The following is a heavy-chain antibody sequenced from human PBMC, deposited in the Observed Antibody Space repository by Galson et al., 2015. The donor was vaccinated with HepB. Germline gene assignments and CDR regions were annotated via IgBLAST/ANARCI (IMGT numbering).Heavy chain of an antibody. CDR2: TYYRSKWYN. V-gene: IGHV6-1*01. CDR1: GDSVSSNSAA. J-gene: IGHJ3*02. Sequence: CAISGDSVSSNSAAWNWIRQSPSRGLEWLGRTYYRSKWYNGYAVSVKSRKSINPDTPKNQFSLQLKSVTPEDTAVYYCAASEVPGTDAFDIWGQGTMVTVSS. CDR3: AASEVPGTDAFDI. D-gene: IGHD1-1*01.